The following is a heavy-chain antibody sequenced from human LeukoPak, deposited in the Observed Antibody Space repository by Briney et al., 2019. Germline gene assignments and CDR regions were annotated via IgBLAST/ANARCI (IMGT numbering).Heavy chain of an antibody. D-gene: IGHD2-15*01. J-gene: IGHJ4*02. CDR3: ARAVYCSGGSCYSDFDY. CDR1: GYTFTSYG. Sequence: ASVKVSCKASGYTFTSYGISWVRQAPGQGLEWMGWISAYNGNTNYAQKLQGRVTMTTDTSTSTACMELRSLGSDDTAVYYCARAVYCSGGSCYSDFDYWGQGTLVTVSS. CDR2: ISAYNGNT. V-gene: IGHV1-18*04.